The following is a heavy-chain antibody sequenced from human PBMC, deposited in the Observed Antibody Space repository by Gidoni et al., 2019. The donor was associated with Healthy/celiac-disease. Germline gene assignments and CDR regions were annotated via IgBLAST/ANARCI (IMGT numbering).Heavy chain of an antibody. J-gene: IGHJ6*02. CDR1: GFTVSSNY. Sequence: EVQLVESGGGLIQPGGSLRLSCSASGFTVSSNYMSWVRQAPGKGLEWVSVIYSGGSTYYADSVKGRFTISRDNSKNTLYLQMNSLRAEDTAVYYCARVGADRGLYYGMDVWGQGTTVTVSS. CDR3: ARVGADRGLYYGMDV. CDR2: IYSGGST. V-gene: IGHV3-53*01. D-gene: IGHD1-26*01.